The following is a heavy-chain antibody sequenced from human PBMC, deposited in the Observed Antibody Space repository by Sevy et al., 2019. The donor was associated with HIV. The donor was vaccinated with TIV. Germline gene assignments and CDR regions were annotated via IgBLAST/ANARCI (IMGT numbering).Heavy chain of an antibody. V-gene: IGHV4-59*01. D-gene: IGHD5-12*01. Sequence: SETLSLTCTVSGGSISTYYWSWIRQPPGKRLEYIGYIYYTGSTNYNPSLKSRVTISVDTSKNQFSLKLRSVTAVDTAVYYCARAPPVRSGDDSLNWFDPWGQGTLVTVSS. CDR2: IYYTGST. J-gene: IGHJ5*02. CDR3: ARAPPVRSGDDSLNWFDP. CDR1: GGSISTYY.